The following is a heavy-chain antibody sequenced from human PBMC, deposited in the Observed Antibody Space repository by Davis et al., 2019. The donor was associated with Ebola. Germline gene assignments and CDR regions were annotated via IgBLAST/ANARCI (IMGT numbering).Heavy chain of an antibody. CDR3: ATSNGDYWYFDL. D-gene: IGHD4-17*01. CDR1: GFIFRNYV. J-gene: IGHJ2*01. Sequence: GESLKISCETPGFIFRNYVMSWVRQAPGKGLEWVSTFGTGGDTYYADSVKGRFAISRDNSKNTLYLQMNSLRAEDTAVYYCATSNGDYWYFDLWGRGTLVTVSS. V-gene: IGHV3-23*01. CDR2: FGTGGDT.